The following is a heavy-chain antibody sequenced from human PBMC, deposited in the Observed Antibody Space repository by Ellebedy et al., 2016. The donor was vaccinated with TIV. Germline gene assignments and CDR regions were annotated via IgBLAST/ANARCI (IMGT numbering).Heavy chain of an antibody. CDR1: GFTFSSYW. V-gene: IGHV3-74*01. CDR2: ITSDGSST. D-gene: IGHD1-14*01. CDR3: ARGARKGGNWFDP. J-gene: IGHJ5*02. Sequence: GESLKISCAASGFTFSSYWMHWVRQAPGKGLVWVSRITSDGSSTSYADSVKGRFTISRDNAKNTLYLQMNSLRAEDTAVYYCARGARKGGNWFDPWGQGTLVTVSS.